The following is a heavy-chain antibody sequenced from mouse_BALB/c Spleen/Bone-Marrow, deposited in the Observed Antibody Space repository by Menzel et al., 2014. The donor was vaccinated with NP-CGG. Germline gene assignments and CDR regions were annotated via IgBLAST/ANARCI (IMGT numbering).Heavy chain of an antibody. D-gene: IGHD2-2*01. CDR3: AGYDNYAMDY. Sequence: EVMLVESGPDLVKPSQSLSLTCTVTGYSITSGYSWHWIWQFPGNKLEWMGYIHYSGSTNYNPSLKSRISITRDTSENQFFLQLNSVTTEDTATYYCAGYDNYAMDYWGQGTSVTVSS. CDR2: IHYSGST. CDR1: GYSITSGYS. V-gene: IGHV3-1*02. J-gene: IGHJ4*01.